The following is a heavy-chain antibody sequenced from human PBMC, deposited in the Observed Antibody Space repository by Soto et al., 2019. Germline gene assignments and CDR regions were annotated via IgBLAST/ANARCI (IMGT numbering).Heavy chain of an antibody. Sequence: GGSLRLSCAVSGFTFSSFWMHWVRQAPGEGLVWVSHINTDGSSTSYADSVKGRFTISRDNAKNTLYLQMNSLRVEDTAMYYCAKRGVDTFGLSYWGQGTLVTVSS. J-gene: IGHJ4*02. CDR2: INTDGSST. CDR1: GFTFSSFW. D-gene: IGHD3-10*01. V-gene: IGHV3-74*01. CDR3: AKRGVDTFGLSY.